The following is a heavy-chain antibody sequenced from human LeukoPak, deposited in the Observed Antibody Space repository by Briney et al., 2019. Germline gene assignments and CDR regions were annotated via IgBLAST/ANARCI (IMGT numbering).Heavy chain of an antibody. J-gene: IGHJ5*02. D-gene: IGHD1-26*01. CDR2: TYYRSKWYN. V-gene: IGHV6-1*01. CDR1: GDSVSSNSAA. CDR3: ARQIVGARGTFNWFDP. Sequence: SQTLSLTCAISGDSVSSNSAACNWIRQSPSRGLEWLGRTYYRSKWYNDYAVSVKSRITINPDTSKNQFSLQLNSVTPEDTAVYYCARQIVGARGTFNWFDPWGQGTLVTVSS.